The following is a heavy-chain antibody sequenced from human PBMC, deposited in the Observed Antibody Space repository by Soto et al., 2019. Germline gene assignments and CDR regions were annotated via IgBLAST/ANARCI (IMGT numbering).Heavy chain of an antibody. CDR2: IYYSGST. V-gene: IGHV4-59*01. D-gene: IGHD6-6*01. Sequence: SETLPLTCTVSGGSISSYYWSWIRQPPGKGLEWIGYIYYSGSTNYNPSLKSRVTISVDTSKNQFSLKLSSVTAADTAVYYCARDNLGSWFDPWGQGTLVTVSS. CDR3: ARDNLGSWFDP. CDR1: GGSISSYY. J-gene: IGHJ5*02.